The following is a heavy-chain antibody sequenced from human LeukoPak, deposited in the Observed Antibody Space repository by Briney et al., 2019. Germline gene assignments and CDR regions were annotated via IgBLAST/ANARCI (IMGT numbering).Heavy chain of an antibody. D-gene: IGHD3-3*02. CDR1: GGSISSYY. CDR2: IYYSGST. CDR3: ARDFRGSIAGLSWYFDL. J-gene: IGHJ2*01. V-gene: IGHV4-59*01. Sequence: SETLSLTCTVSGGSISSYYWSWIRQPPGKGLEWIGYIYYSGSTNYNPSLKSRVTISVDTSKNQFSLKLSSVTAADTAVYYCARDFRGSIAGLSWYFDLWGRGTLDTVSP.